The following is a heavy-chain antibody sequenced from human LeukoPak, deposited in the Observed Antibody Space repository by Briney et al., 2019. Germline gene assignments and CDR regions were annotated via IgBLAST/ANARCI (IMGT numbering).Heavy chain of an antibody. CDR3: ANLFMDIVVVTAPRDY. J-gene: IGHJ4*02. CDR2: ISYDGSNK. D-gene: IGHD2-21*02. V-gene: IGHV3-30*18. Sequence: PGGSLRLSCAASGFTFSSYGMHWVRQAPGKGLEWVAVISYDGSNKYYADSVKGRFTISRDNSKNTLYLQMNSLRAEDTAAYYCANLFMDIVVVTAPRDYWGQGTLVTVSS. CDR1: GFTFSSYG.